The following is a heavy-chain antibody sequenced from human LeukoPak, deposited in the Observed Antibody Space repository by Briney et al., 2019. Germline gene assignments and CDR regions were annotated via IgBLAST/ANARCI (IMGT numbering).Heavy chain of an antibody. V-gene: IGHV3-7*01. J-gene: IGHJ4*02. CDR3: ARCWDDSSGYYGDYFDY. Sequence: GGSLRLSCAASGFTFSDYYMSWIRQAPGKGLEWVANIKQDGSEKYYVDSVKGRFTISRDNAKNSLYLQMNSLRAEDTAVYYCARCWDDSSGYYGDYFDYWGQGTLVTVSS. CDR2: IKQDGSEK. CDR1: GFTFSDYY. D-gene: IGHD3-22*01.